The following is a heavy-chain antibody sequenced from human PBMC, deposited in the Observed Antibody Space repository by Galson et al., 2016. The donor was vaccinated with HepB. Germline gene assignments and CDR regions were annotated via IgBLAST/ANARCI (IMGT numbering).Heavy chain of an antibody. Sequence: SLRLSCAASGFTFNNYGMTWVRQPPGKGLEVVSSISRSGDSTDYADSVKGRFTISRDNSKTTRSLQMNSLPADDTAIYYCVQGSTAPAVWGKGTTVTVSS. D-gene: IGHD2-2*01. V-gene: IGHV3-23*01. CDR3: VQGSTAPAV. CDR1: GFTFNNYG. CDR2: ISRSGDST. J-gene: IGHJ6*04.